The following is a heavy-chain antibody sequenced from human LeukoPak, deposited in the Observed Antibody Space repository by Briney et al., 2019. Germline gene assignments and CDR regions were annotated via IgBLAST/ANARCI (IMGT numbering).Heavy chain of an antibody. CDR3: ARTVGTHRFDY. Sequence: PSETLSLTCTVSGGFISSRSYYWGWIRQPPGKELEWIGTIYYSGETHYNPSLHSRVVISVDTSNNHFSLKLTSVTAPDTAVYYCARTVGTHRFDYWGQGTLVTVSS. D-gene: IGHD4-23*01. J-gene: IGHJ4*02. CDR2: IYYSGET. V-gene: IGHV4-39*02. CDR1: GGFISSRSYY.